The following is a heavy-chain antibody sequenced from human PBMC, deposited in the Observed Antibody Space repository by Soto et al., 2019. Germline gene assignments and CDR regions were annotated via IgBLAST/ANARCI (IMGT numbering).Heavy chain of an antibody. D-gene: IGHD3-10*01. Sequence: SETLSLTCAVSGAPINSGDYSWSWVRQVPGKGLEWIGYIYHSGNTYYNPSLKSRVTFSVDRSKNQFSLKLNSVTAADTAVYYCRASGFGSGSSGTYYGMDVWGQGTTVTVSS. CDR2: IYHSGNT. V-gene: IGHV4-30-2*01. J-gene: IGHJ6*02. CDR3: RASGFGSGSSGTYYGMDV. CDR1: GAPINSGDYS.